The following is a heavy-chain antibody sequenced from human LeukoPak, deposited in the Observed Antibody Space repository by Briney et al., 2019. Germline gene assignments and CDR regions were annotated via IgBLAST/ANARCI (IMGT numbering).Heavy chain of an antibody. D-gene: IGHD4-17*01. CDR1: GYTLTSYY. Sequence: ASVKVSCKASGYTLTSYYMHWVRQAPGQGLEWTGIINPSGGSTSYAQKFQGRVTMTRDTSTSTVYMELSSLRSEDTAVYYCATFFMTTGYAFDIWGQGTMVTVSS. CDR2: INPSGGST. V-gene: IGHV1-46*01. CDR3: ATFFMTTGYAFDI. J-gene: IGHJ3*02.